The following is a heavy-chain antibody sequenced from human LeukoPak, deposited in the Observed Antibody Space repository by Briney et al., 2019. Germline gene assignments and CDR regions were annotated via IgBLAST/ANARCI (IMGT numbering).Heavy chain of an antibody. CDR1: GGSISSGDYY. V-gene: IGHV4-30-4*01. CDR2: IYYSGST. Sequence: SQTLSLTCTVSGGSISSGDYYWSWIRQPPGKGLEWIGYIYYSGSTYYNPSLKSRVTISVDTSKNLFSLKLSSVTAADTAVYYCAREGKNYYDSSGYYPDYWGQGTLVTVSS. D-gene: IGHD3-22*01. J-gene: IGHJ4*02. CDR3: AREGKNYYDSSGYYPDY.